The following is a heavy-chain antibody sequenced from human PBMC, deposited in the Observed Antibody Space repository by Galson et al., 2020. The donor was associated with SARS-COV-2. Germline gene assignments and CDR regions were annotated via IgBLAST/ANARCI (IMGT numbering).Heavy chain of an antibody. Sequence: GESLKISCQGSGYSFTSYWIGWVRQMPGKGLEWMGIIYPGDSDTRYSPSFQGQVTISADKSISTAYLQWSSLKASDTAMYYCARHSTSYSGYDLWYFDYWGQGTLVTVSS. CDR3: ARHSTSYSGYDLWYFDY. CDR2: IYPGDSDT. V-gene: IGHV5-51*01. D-gene: IGHD5-12*01. CDR1: GYSFTSYW. J-gene: IGHJ4*02.